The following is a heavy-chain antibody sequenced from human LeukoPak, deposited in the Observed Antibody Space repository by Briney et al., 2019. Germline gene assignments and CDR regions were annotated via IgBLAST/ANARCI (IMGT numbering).Heavy chain of an antibody. J-gene: IGHJ4*02. CDR2: ISGSGDKT. CDR3: AKDLLLRRIYCGSTSCPDGVDY. Sequence: PGGSLRLSCAASGFTFSRYAMSWVRQAPGKGLEWVSGISGSGDKTYNADSVKGRFTISRDNSKNTLYLQMNSLRAEDTAVYYCAKDLLLRRIYCGSTSCPDGVDYWGQGTLVTVSS. CDR1: GFTFSRYA. D-gene: IGHD2-2*01. V-gene: IGHV3-23*01.